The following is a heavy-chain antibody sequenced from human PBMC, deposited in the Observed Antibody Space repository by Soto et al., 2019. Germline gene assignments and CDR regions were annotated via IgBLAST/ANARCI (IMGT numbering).Heavy chain of an antibody. Sequence: SETLSLTCTVSGDSITSNSYFWAWIRQPPGKGLEWIGSIYYSGTTYYNPSLKSRVTISVDTSKNQFSLKLSSVTAADTAVYYCARGIQLWPITYYFDYWGQGTLVTVSS. CDR1: GDSITSNSYF. D-gene: IGHD5-18*01. J-gene: IGHJ4*02. CDR2: IYYSGTT. V-gene: IGHV4-39*07. CDR3: ARGIQLWPITYYFDY.